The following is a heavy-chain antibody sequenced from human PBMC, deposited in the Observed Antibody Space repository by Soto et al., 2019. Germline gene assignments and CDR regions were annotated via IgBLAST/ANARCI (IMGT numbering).Heavy chain of an antibody. CDR2: ISYDGSNK. V-gene: IGHV3-30-3*01. Sequence: WGSLRVSCAASVFTFSIYAMHWVRQAPGRGLDWVAVISYDGSNKYYADSVKGRFTISRDNSKNTLYLQMNSLRAEDTAVYYCARPPRGVLLWFGELIHWGQGTMVTVSS. J-gene: IGHJ4*02. CDR3: ARPPRGVLLWFGELIH. CDR1: VFTFSIYA. D-gene: IGHD3-10*01.